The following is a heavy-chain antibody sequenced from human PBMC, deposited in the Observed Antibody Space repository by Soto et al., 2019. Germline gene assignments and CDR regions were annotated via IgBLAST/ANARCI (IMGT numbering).Heavy chain of an antibody. D-gene: IGHD3-10*01. Sequence: GGSLRLSCAASGFTFSSYAMSWVRQAPGKGLEWVSAISGSGGSTYYADSVKGRFTISRDNSKNTLYLQMNSLRAEDTAVYYYAKGSDGSVPWSFDYWDQGTLVTVPQ. CDR2: ISGSGGST. V-gene: IGHV3-23*01. CDR3: AKGSDGSVPWSFDY. CDR1: GFTFSSYA. J-gene: IGHJ4*02.